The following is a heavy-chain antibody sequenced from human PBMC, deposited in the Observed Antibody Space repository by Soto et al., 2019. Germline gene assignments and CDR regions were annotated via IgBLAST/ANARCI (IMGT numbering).Heavy chain of an antibody. Sequence: EVQLVESGGGLVQPGGSLRLSCAASGFTFSAYSMNWVRQAPGKGLEWVSYISSRTNTIYYADSVQGRFTISRDDAENSLYLQMDSLRAEDTAVYYCARDRRIAAAADFYFDSWGQGTLVTVSS. CDR2: ISSRTNTI. D-gene: IGHD6-13*01. V-gene: IGHV3-48*01. CDR1: GFTFSAYS. CDR3: ARDRRIAAAADFYFDS. J-gene: IGHJ4*02.